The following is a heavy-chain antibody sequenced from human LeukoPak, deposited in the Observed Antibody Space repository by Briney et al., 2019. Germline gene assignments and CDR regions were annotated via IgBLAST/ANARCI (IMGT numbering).Heavy chain of an antibody. CDR1: GFSFSDSA. Sequence: GGSLRLSCAASGFSFSDSAMHWVRQASGKGLEWVGHVRTKTDSYATTYSASVQGRFTISRYDSKNTAYLQMNSLKSEDTAVYYCTTRGDKYGLHYWGQGTLVTVSS. J-gene: IGHJ4*02. V-gene: IGHV3-73*01. CDR3: TTRGDKYGLHY. CDR2: VRTKTDSYAT. D-gene: IGHD5-18*01.